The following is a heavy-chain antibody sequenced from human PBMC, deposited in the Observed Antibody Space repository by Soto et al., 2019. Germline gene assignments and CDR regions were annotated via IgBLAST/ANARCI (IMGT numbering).Heavy chain of an antibody. CDR2: IWFDGSNK. CDR3: ATTGPY. J-gene: IGHJ4*02. Sequence: QVQLVESGGGVVQPGXSLXXSCAXXGFXXXSXGMHXVRQAPGKGLEWVAVIWFDGSNKFYADSVKGRFTISRDNSKNTVSLQMNSLRDEDSAAYYCATTGPYWGQGTLVTVSS. V-gene: IGHV3-33*01. CDR1: GFXXXSXG.